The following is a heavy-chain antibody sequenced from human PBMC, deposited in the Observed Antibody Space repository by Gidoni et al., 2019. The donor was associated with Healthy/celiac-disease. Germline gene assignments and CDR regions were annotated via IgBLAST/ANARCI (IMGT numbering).Heavy chain of an antibody. V-gene: IGHV3-23*01. CDR3: AKATVTIPAY. D-gene: IGHD4-17*01. J-gene: IGHJ4*02. Sequence: EVQLLEPGGGLVQPGGSLSLSCAASGFTFSSYAMSWVRQAPGKGLEWVSASSGSGGSTYDADSVKGRFTISRDNSKNTLYLQMNSLRAEDTAVYYCAKATVTIPAYWGQGTLVTVSS. CDR1: GFTFSSYA. CDR2: SSGSGGST.